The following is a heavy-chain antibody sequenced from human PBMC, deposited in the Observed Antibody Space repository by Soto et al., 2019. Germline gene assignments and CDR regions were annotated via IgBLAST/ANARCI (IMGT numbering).Heavy chain of an antibody. CDR1: GFTFSSYA. Sequence: EVQLLESGGGLVQPGGSLRLSCAASGFTFSSYAMSWVGQAPGKGVEWVSAMSGSGGRTYYADSVKGRFTISRDNSTNTLYLQINSLRAEDTAVYDCARRSSGWYFDYWGQGTLVTVSS. CDR3: ARRSSGWYFDY. V-gene: IGHV3-23*01. D-gene: IGHD6-19*01. CDR2: MSGSGGRT. J-gene: IGHJ4*02.